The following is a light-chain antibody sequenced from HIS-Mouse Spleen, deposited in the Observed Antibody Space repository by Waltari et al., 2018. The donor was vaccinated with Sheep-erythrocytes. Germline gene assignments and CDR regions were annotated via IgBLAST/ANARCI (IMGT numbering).Light chain of an antibody. CDR1: QSLLHRNGYNY. CDR2: LGS. V-gene: IGKV2-28*01. CDR3: MQALQTPWT. J-gene: IGKJ1*01. Sequence: DMVMTQSPLSLPVPPGEQASIPCRSSQSLLHRNGYNYLDWYLQKPGQSPQLLIYLGSNRASGVPDRFSGSGSGTDFTLKISRVEAEDVGVYYCMQALQTPWTFGQGTKVEIK.